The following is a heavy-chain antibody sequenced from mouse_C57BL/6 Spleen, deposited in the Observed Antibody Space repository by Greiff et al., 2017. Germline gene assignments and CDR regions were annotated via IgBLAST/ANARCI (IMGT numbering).Heavy chain of an antibody. Sequence: EVQLQQSGPELVKPGASVKIPCKASGYTFTDYNMDWVKQSHGKSLEWIGDINPNNGGTIYNQKFKGKATLTVDKSSSTAYMELRSLTSEDTAVYYCARRITTVEEAWFAYWGQGTLVTVSA. CDR3: ARRITTVEEAWFAY. CDR2: INPNNGGT. D-gene: IGHD1-1*01. V-gene: IGHV1-18*01. CDR1: GYTFTDYN. J-gene: IGHJ3*01.